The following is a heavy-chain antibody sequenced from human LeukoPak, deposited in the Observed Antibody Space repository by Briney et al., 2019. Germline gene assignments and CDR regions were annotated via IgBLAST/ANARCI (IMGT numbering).Heavy chain of an antibody. J-gene: IGHJ4*02. D-gene: IGHD4-17*01. Sequence: SETLSLTCAVYGGSFSGYYWSWIRQPPGKGLEWIGEINHSGSTNYNPSPKSRVTISVDTSKNQFSLKLSSVTAADTAVYYCARSPYGDYPVDYWGQGTLVTVSS. CDR3: ARSPYGDYPVDY. CDR2: INHSGST. V-gene: IGHV4-34*01. CDR1: GGSFSGYY.